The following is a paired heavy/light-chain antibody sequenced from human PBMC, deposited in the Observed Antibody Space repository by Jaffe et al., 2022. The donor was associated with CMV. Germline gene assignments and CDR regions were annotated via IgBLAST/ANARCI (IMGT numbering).Heavy chain of an antibody. Sequence: EMQLVQSGAEVKKPGESLKISCRGSGYTFANYRIGWVRQMPGKGLEWMGIIYPGDSDTRYSPSFQGQVTFSADKSITTAYLQWNSLKASDTGMYYCARVRLGVDVWGQGTTVTVSS. CDR3: ARVRLGVDV. V-gene: IGHV5-51*01. CDR2: IYPGDSDT. J-gene: IGHJ6*02. CDR1: GYTFANYR.
Light chain of an antibody. CDR1: QGIGND. CDR2: AAS. CDR3: LQYNSYPWT. J-gene: IGKJ1*01. V-gene: IGKV1-17*01. Sequence: DIQMTQSPSSLSASVGDRVTITCRASQGIGNDLGWYQQKPGKVPKRLIYAASSLQGGVPSRFSGSGSGTEFTLTISSLQPEDFATYYCLQYNSYPWTFGQGTKVEIK.